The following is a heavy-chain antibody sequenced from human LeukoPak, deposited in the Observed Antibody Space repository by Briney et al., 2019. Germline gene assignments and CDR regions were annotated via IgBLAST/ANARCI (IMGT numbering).Heavy chain of an antibody. CDR1: GGSISSSTYY. Sequence: SETLSLTCTVSGGSISSSTYYWGWIRQPPGKGLEWIGSVYYRGNTYYSPSLKSRLTISVDTSKNQFSLKLSSVTAADTAVYYCARDYATAARSLDYWGQGTLVTVSS. CDR3: ARDYATAARSLDY. V-gene: IGHV4-39*07. CDR2: VYYRGNT. D-gene: IGHD6-6*01. J-gene: IGHJ4*02.